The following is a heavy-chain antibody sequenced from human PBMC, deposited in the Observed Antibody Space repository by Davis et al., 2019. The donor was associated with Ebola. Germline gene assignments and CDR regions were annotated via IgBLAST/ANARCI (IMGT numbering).Heavy chain of an antibody. Sequence: SVKVSCKASGYTFTSYGISWVRQAPGPGLEWMGGIIPIFGTANYAHKFQGRVTITADKSTSTAYMELRSLRSDDTAVYYCARDGIVVGFMDVWGQGTTVTVSS. V-gene: IGHV1-69*06. CDR2: IIPIFGTA. CDR3: ARDGIVVGFMDV. J-gene: IGHJ6*02. CDR1: GYTFTSYG. D-gene: IGHD2-15*01.